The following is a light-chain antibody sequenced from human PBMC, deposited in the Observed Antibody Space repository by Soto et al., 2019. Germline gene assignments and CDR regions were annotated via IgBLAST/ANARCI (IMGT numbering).Light chain of an antibody. CDR3: QQRSNWPPT. CDR2: DAS. CDR1: QSVSSY. V-gene: IGKV3-11*01. Sequence: EIVLTQSPTTPSLSPGERATLSCRASQSVSSYLAWYQQRPGQAPRLLIYDASKRATGIPAKFSGSGSGTDFTLTISTLEPEDFAVYYCQQRSNWPPTFGGGTKVDIK. J-gene: IGKJ4*01.